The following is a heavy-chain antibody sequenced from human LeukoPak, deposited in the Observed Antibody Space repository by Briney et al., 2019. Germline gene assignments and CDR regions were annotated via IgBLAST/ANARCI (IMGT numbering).Heavy chain of an antibody. J-gene: IGHJ4*02. CDR1: GFTFSSYW. D-gene: IGHD4-17*01. CDR2: IKQDGSEK. Sequence: PGGSLRLSCAASGFTFSSYWMSWVHQAPGKGLEWVANIKQDGSEKYYVDSVKGRFTISRDNAKNSLYLQMNSLRAEDTAVYYCARATVTDYFDYWGQGTLVTVSS. V-gene: IGHV3-7*01. CDR3: ARATVTDYFDY.